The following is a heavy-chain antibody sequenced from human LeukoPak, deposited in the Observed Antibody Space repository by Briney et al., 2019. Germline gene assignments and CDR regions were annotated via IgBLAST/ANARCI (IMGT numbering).Heavy chain of an antibody. CDR2: ISAHNGNT. Sequence: ASVKVSCKSSGYTFTSYGFTWVRQPPGQGLEWMGWISAHNGNTNYVQKLQGRVTMSTDTSTSTVYMELRSLRSDDTAVYYCARGGLTESVDYWGQGTLVTVSS. D-gene: IGHD1-26*01. V-gene: IGHV1-18*01. J-gene: IGHJ4*02. CDR1: GYTFTSYG. CDR3: ARGGLTESVDY.